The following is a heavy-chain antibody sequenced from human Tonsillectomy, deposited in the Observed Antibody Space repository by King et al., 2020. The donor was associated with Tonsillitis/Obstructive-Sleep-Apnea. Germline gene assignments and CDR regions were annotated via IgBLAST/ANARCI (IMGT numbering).Heavy chain of an antibody. CDR2: IDPSDSYT. D-gene: IGHD3-3*01. V-gene: IGHV5-10-1*01. J-gene: IGHJ6*03. CDR3: ARHGAYYDFGSHIGFYMDV. CDR1: GYSFTSYW. Sequence: QLVQSGAEVKKPGESLRLSCKGSGYSFTSYWISWVRQMPGKGLEWMGRIDPSDSYTNYSPSFQGHVTISADKSISTAYLQLSSLKASDSAMYYCARHGAYYDFGSHIGFYMDVWGKGTTVTVSS.